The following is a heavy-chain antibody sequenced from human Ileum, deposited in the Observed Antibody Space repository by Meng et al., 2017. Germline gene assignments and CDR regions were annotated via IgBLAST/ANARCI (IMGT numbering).Heavy chain of an antibody. J-gene: IGHJ4*02. Sequence: QVQLQQSGPGLVKPSQTLSPTCAISGDSFSSNSYAWNWIRQSPSRGLEWLGRTYYRSKWYNDYAVSVKSRITINPDTSKNQFSLQLNSVTPEDTAVYYCAKDGTSGSYLGLYYWGQGTLVTVSS. CDR1: GDSFSSNSYA. D-gene: IGHD1-26*01. V-gene: IGHV6-1*01. CDR2: TYYRSKWYN. CDR3: AKDGTSGSYLGLYY.